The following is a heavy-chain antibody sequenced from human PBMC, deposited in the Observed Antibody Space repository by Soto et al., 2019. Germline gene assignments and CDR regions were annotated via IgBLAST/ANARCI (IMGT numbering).Heavy chain of an antibody. J-gene: IGHJ4*02. Sequence: SQTLSLTCAISGDSVSRNSAAWSWIRQSPSRGLEWLGRTYYRSKWYNDYAVSVKSRITINPDTSKNQFSLQLNSVTPEDKAVYYCASFYYLQWRQFYFDYCGQESLVTVSA. D-gene: IGHD3-10*01. CDR1: GDSVSRNSAA. V-gene: IGHV6-1*01. CDR3: ASFYYLQWRQFYFDY. CDR2: TYYRSKWYN.